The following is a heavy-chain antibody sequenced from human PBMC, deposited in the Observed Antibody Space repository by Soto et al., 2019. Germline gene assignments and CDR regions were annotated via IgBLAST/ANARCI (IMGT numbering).Heavy chain of an antibody. CDR2: ISGSGGST. D-gene: IGHD3-10*01. V-gene: IGHV3-23*01. CDR1: EFTFSSYA. Sequence: EVQLLESGGGLVQPGGSLRLSCAASEFTFSSYAMSWVRQAPGKGLEWVSAISGSGGSTYYADSGKGRFTISIDNSKNTLYLQINSLRAEDTAVYYCANALTNYGSGSYYYYWGQGTLVTVSS. J-gene: IGHJ4*02. CDR3: ANALTNYGSGSYYYY.